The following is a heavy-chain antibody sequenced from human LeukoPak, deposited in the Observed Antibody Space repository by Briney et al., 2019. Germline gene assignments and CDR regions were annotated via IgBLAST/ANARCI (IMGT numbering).Heavy chain of an antibody. CDR1: GGTFSSYA. Sequence: SVKVSCKASGGTFSSYAISWVRQAPGQGLEWMGGIIPILGTANYAQKFQGRVTITADESTSTAYMKLSSLRSEDTAVYYCATKRGYSYGSPHWGQGTLVTVSS. J-gene: IGHJ4*02. V-gene: IGHV1-69*13. CDR2: IIPILGTA. D-gene: IGHD5-18*01. CDR3: ATKRGYSYGSPH.